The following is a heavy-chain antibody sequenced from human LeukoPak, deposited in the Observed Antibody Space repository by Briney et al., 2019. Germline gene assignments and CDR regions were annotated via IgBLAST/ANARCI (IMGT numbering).Heavy chain of an antibody. D-gene: IGHD3-22*01. CDR3: ARASLYYYDSSGYLT. V-gene: IGHV3-7*01. CDR1: GFTFSSYW. Sequence: PGGSLRLSCAASGFTFSSYWMSWVRQAPGKGLEWVANIKQDGSEKYYVDSVKGRFTISRDNAKNSLYLQMNSLRAEDTAAYYCARASLYYYDSSGYLTWGQGTLVTVSS. CDR2: IKQDGSEK. J-gene: IGHJ4*02.